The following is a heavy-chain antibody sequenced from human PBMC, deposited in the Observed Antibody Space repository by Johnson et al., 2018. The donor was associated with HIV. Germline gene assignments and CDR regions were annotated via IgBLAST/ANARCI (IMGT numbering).Heavy chain of an antibody. D-gene: IGHD1-26*01. CDR2: IYSGGST. CDR1: GFTVSSNY. V-gene: IGHV3-53*01. CDR3: ARDLIVGATRGGAVET. Sequence: MQLVESGGGLIQPGGSLRLSCAASGFTVSSNYMNWVRQAPGKGLEWVSVIYSGGSTYHADSVRGRFTISRDNSKNTLYRQMNSLIVEDTAVYYCARDLIVGATRGGAVETWGKGTMVTVSS. J-gene: IGHJ3*02.